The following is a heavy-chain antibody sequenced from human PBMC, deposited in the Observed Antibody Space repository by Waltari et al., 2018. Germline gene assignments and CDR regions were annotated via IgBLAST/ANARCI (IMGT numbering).Heavy chain of an antibody. D-gene: IGHD3-22*01. CDR1: GYTFTGYY. CDR3: AASIGYYYDSSGYYPFDY. Sequence: QVQLVQSGAEVKKPGASVKVSCKASGYTFTGYYMHWVRQAPGQGLEWKGWINPNSGGTNNAQKCQGRVTMTRDTSISTAYMELSRLRSDDTAVYYCAASIGYYYDSSGYYPFDYWGQGTLVTVSS. J-gene: IGHJ4*02. CDR2: INPNSGGT. V-gene: IGHV1-2*02.